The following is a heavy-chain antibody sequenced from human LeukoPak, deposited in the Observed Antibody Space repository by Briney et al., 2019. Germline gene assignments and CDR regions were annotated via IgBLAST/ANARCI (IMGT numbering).Heavy chain of an antibody. V-gene: IGHV3-7*03. D-gene: IGHD5-18*01. Sequence: GGSLRLSCAASGFTFSSYWMSWVRQAPGKGLEWVANIKQDGSEKYYVDSVKGRFTISRDNAKNSLYLQMNSLRAEDTAVYYCAKEGRRYSYGTNFDYWGQGTLVTVSS. J-gene: IGHJ4*02. CDR2: IKQDGSEK. CDR1: GFTFSSYW. CDR3: AKEGRRYSYGTNFDY.